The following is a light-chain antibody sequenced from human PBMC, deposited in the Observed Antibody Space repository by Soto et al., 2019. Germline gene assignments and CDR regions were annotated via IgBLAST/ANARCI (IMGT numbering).Light chain of an antibody. J-gene: IGLJ2*01. CDR1: SSDVGGYNY. CDR2: DVS. V-gene: IGLV2-14*01. CDR3: SSYTSSSTLVV. Sequence: QSALTQPASVSGSPGQSITISCTRNSSDVGGYNYVSWYQPHPGKAPKLMIYDVSNRPSGVSNRFSGSKSGNTASLTISGLQAEDEADYYCSSYTSSSTLVVFGGGTKVTVL.